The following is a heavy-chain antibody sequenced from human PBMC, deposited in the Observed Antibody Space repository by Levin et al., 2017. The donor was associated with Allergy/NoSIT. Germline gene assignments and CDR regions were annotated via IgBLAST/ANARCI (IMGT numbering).Heavy chain of an antibody. V-gene: IGHV3-7*01. CDR2: VKQDGSEK. CDR3: ARALSEGAVVGTGWFDP. J-gene: IGHJ5*02. Sequence: GGSLRLSCAASGFTFSRYWMTWVRQAPGKGLEWVANVKQDGSEKYYVASVKGRFTISRDNAKNSLYLQMNSLRVEDTAVYYCARALSEGAVVGTGWFDPWGQGTLVTVSS. CDR1: GFTFSRYW. D-gene: IGHD6-19*01.